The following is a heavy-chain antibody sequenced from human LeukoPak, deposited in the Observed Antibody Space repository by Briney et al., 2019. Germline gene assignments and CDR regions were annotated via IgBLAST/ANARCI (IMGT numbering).Heavy chain of an antibody. V-gene: IGHV3-7*01. Sequence: GGSLRLSCAASGFTFSSYWMSWVRQAPGKGLEWVANIKQDGSEKYYVDSVKGRFTISRDNAKNSLYLQMNSLRAEDTAVYYCARESGWANWAFFDYWGQGTLVTVSS. D-gene: IGHD7-27*01. J-gene: IGHJ4*02. CDR3: ARESGWANWAFFDY. CDR1: GFTFSSYW. CDR2: IKQDGSEK.